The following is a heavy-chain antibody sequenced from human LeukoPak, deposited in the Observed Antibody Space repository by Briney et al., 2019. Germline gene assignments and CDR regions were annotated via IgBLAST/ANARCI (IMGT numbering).Heavy chain of an antibody. CDR3: AREPTGDY. V-gene: IGHV3-21*01. CDR1: GFTFSSYS. CDR2: ISSGGTFM. J-gene: IGHJ4*02. Sequence: GRSLRLSCAASGFTFSSYSINWVRQAPGKGLEWVSSISSGGTFMYYADSVKGRFTISRDNAKKSVFPQMNSLRAEDSAVYYCAREPTGDYWGQGMLVTVSS. D-gene: IGHD1-1*01.